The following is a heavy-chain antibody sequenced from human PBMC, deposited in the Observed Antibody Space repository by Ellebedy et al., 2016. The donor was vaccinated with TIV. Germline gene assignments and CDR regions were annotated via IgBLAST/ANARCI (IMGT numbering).Heavy chain of an antibody. V-gene: IGHV3-21*01. CDR1: GFTFRHHP. CDR2: ISASGTYI. Sequence: GESLKISCAASGFTFRHHPMNWVRQAPGKGLEWVSSISASGTYISYADSVKGRFTISRDNAKSSLFLQMDSLRAEDTAVYYCARVPPSYYDSSGPRFDYWGRGTLVTVSS. J-gene: IGHJ4*02. CDR3: ARVPPSYYDSSGPRFDY. D-gene: IGHD3-22*01.